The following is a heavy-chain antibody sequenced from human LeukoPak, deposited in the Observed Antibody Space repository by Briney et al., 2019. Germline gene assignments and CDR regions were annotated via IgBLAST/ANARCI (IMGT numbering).Heavy chain of an antibody. V-gene: IGHV3-21*01. D-gene: IGHD3-3*01. Sequence: GGSLRLSCAASGFTVSSNYMSWVRQAPGKGLEWVSSISSSSSYIYYADSVKGRFTISRDNAKNSLYLQMNSLRAEDTAVYYCASYDFWSGYYTGLPDYWGQGTLVTVSS. J-gene: IGHJ4*02. CDR1: GFTVSSNY. CDR3: ASYDFWSGYYTGLPDY. CDR2: ISSSSSYI.